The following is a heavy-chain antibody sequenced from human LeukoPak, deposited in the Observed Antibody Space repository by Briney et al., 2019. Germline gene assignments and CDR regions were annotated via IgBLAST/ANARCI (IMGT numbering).Heavy chain of an antibody. D-gene: IGHD3-3*01. CDR2: IYTSGST. Sequence: SSETLSLTCTVSGGSISSGSYYWSWIRQPAGKGLEWIGRIYTSGSTNYNPSLKSRVTISVDTSKNQFSLKLSSVTAADTAVYYCARVPLEWLFEGRYYYCYYYMDVWGKGTTVTVSS. CDR3: ARVPLEWLFEGRYYYCYYYMDV. V-gene: IGHV4-61*02. J-gene: IGHJ6*03. CDR1: GGSISSGSYY.